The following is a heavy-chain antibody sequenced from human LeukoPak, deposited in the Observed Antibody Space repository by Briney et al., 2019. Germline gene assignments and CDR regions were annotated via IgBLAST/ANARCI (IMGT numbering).Heavy chain of an antibody. CDR1: GYTLTELS. D-gene: IGHD6-19*01. CDR2: FDPEDGET. J-gene: IGHJ4*02. Sequence: ASVKVSCKVSGYTLTELSMHWVRQAPGKGLEWMGGFDPEDGETIYAQKFQGRVTMTEDTSTDTAYMELSSLRSEDTAVYYCARWASAVEQWRYYFDYWGQGTLVTVSS. V-gene: IGHV1-24*01. CDR3: ARWASAVEQWRYYFDY.